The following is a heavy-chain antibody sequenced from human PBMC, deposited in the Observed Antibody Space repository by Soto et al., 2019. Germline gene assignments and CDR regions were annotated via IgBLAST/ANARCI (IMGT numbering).Heavy chain of an antibody. CDR1: GFSFSSYW. D-gene: IGHD4-17*01. CDR2: IKQDGSEK. J-gene: IGHJ6*03. Sequence: GGSLRLSCAASGFSFSSYWMTWVRQGPGKGLEWVANIKQDGSEKYYVDSVKGRFTISRDNAKNSLYLQMNSLRAEDTAVYYCARLETTASNYYMDVWGKGTTVTVS. CDR3: ARLETTASNYYMDV. V-gene: IGHV3-7*01.